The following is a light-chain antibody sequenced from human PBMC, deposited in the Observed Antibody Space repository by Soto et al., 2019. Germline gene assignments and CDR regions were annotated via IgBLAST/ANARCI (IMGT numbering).Light chain of an antibody. CDR2: AAS. CDR1: QGIRND. CDR3: QQYNSYST. J-gene: IGKJ1*01. V-gene: IGKV1-6*01. Sequence: AIQMTQSPSSLSASVGDTVTITCRASQGIRNDLGWYQQKPGKAPNLLIYAASSLQSGVPSRFSGSGSGTDFTLTISSLQPEDFASYYCQQYNSYSTFGQGTKVDIK.